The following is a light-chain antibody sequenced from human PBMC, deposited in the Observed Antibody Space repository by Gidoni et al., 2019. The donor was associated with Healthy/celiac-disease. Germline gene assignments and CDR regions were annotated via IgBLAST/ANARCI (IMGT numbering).Light chain of an antibody. CDR1: QSVSSY. CDR3: QQRSNWPKT. Sequence: EIVLTQSPAPLSLSPGERATLACRASQSVSSYLAWYQQKLGQAPRLLSYDASGASNRATGIPARFSGSGSGTDFTLTITSLEPEDFAVYYCQQRSNWPKTFGQGTKVEIK. J-gene: IGKJ1*01. CDR2: DASGAS. V-gene: IGKV3-11*01.